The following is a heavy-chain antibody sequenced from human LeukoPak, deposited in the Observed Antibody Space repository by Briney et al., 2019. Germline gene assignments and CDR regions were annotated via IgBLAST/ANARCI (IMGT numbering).Heavy chain of an antibody. J-gene: IGHJ4*02. CDR2: IYSGGTT. Sequence: GGSLRLSCAASGFTVSGNYMSWVRQAPGKGLEWVSVIYSGGTTYYGDSVRGRFTISRDNSKNTLYLQMNSLRAEDTAVYYCAKGATAMEFFDCWGQGTLVTVSS. CDR3: AKGATAMEFFDC. V-gene: IGHV3-66*01. CDR1: GFTVSGNY. D-gene: IGHD5-18*01.